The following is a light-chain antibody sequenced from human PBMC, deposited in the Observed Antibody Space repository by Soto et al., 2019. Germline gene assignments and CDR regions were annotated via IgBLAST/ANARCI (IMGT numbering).Light chain of an antibody. CDR2: DAS. V-gene: IGKV3-20*01. CDR1: QSVSSSW. Sequence: EIVLTQSPGTLSLSPGEIATLSCRASQSVSSSWLAWYQQKVGQAPRLLIYDASSRATGIPDRFSGSGSGTDFTLTISRLEPEDFAVYYCQQYGSSPRTFGEGTKVDI. CDR3: QQYGSSPRT. J-gene: IGKJ1*01.